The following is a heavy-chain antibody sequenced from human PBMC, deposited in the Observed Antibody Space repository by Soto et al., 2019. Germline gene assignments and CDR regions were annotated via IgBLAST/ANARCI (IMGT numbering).Heavy chain of an antibody. V-gene: IGHV3-30-3*01. D-gene: IGHD2-21*01. J-gene: IGHJ4*02. Sequence: QVHLMESGGGVVQPGGSLRLSSATSGFTFSSYSMHWLRQAPGKGLEWVAVTSSDGGTKFYADSVKGRFTVSRDNSKNTLYLQMSSLRHEDTALYYCAREVVLTEWYFDNWGQGILDTVSS. CDR2: TSSDGGTK. CDR1: GFTFSSYS. CDR3: AREVVLTEWYFDN.